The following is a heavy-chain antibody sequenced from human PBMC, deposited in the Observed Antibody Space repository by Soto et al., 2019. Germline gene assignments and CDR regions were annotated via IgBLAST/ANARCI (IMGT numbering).Heavy chain of an antibody. D-gene: IGHD1-1*01. CDR3: VRAGTTSSGTY. J-gene: IGHJ4*02. CDR2: IWYDGSKA. V-gene: IGHV3-33*01. CDR1: GFSFRSYG. Sequence: QVQLVESGGGVVQPGRSLRLSCVASGFSFRSYGMHWVRQAPGKGLEWVAVIWYDGSKAFYADSVKGRFNISRDNYENTLHLQMDSLSAEGTAVCYCVRAGTTSSGTYWGQGTLVTVSS.